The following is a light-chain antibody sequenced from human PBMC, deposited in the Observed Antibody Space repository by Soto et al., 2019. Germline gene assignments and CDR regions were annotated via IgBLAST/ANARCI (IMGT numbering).Light chain of an antibody. Sequence: QSALTQPPSASGSPGQSVTISCTGTSTDVGGYDYVSWYQQHPGKVPKLMIYEVNKQPSGVPDRFSGSKSGNTASLTVSGLQPEDEAEYYCTSYAGGNDVFGTGTKVTVL. CDR1: STDVGGYDY. J-gene: IGLJ1*01. CDR3: TSYAGGNDV. CDR2: EVN. V-gene: IGLV2-8*01.